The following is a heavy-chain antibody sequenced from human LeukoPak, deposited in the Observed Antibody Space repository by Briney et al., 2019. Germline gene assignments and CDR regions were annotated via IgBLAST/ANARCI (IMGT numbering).Heavy chain of an antibody. J-gene: IGHJ4*02. CDR3: VRDGDSWNDFDH. Sequence: PGGSLRLSCVASGFSFNTSWMTGVRQAPGKGGEGVAKIRKDGREIYYADSMQGRFTISRDNSKNSLYLQIHSLRAEDTGVYYCVRDGDSWNDFDHWGQGTLVTVSS. CDR1: GFSFNTSW. D-gene: IGHD1-1*01. V-gene: IGHV3-7*01. CDR2: IRKDGREI.